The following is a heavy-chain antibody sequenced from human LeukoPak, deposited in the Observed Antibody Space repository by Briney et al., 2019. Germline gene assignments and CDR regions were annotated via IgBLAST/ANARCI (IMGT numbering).Heavy chain of an antibody. Sequence: PGGSLRLSCAVSGFRVSDYYKSWVRQAPGKGLEWVGLIRDSGEAFYADFARGRFAISRDESENTLYLQMNSLRVGDTAVYFCARDRAANQDWVEFDPWGQGTPVIVSS. V-gene: IGHV3-66*03. J-gene: IGHJ5*02. CDR1: GFRVSDYY. D-gene: IGHD3/OR15-3a*01. CDR2: IRDSGEA. CDR3: ARDRAANQDWVEFDP.